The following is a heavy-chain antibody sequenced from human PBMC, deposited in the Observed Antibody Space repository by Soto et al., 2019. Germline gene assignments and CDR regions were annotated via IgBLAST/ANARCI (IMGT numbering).Heavy chain of an antibody. CDR2: INPSGGST. CDR3: ARDRNGNCGGDCYLYYYGMDV. CDR1: GYTFTSYY. V-gene: IGHV1-46*01. Sequence: ASVKVSCKASGYTFTSYYMHWVRQAPGQGLEWMGIINPSGGSTSYAQKFQGRVTMTTDTSTSTAYMELRSLRSDDTAVYYCARDRNGNCGGDCYLYYYGMDVWGQGTTVTVSS. J-gene: IGHJ6*02. D-gene: IGHD2-21*02.